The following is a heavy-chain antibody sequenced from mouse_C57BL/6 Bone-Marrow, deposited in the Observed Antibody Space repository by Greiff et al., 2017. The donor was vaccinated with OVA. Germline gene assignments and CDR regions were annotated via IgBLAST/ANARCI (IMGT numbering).Heavy chain of an antibody. J-gene: IGHJ1*03. CDR3: AHYCGSRGYFDV. D-gene: IGHD1-1*01. V-gene: IGHV8-12*01. CDR1: GFSLSTSGMG. CDR2: TYWGDDK. Sequence: QVTLQESGPGILQSSQTLSLTCSFSGFSLSTSGMGVSWLRHPSGKGLEWLAHTYWGDDKRYNPTLKSRLTISKDTSRNHVFLKITSVDTADTATDYCAHYCGSRGYFDVWGTGTTVTVSS.